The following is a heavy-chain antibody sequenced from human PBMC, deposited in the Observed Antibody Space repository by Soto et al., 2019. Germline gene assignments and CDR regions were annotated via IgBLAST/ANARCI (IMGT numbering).Heavy chain of an antibody. CDR2: FSADNGNI. J-gene: IGHJ4*02. V-gene: IGHV1-18*01. CDR1: GYTFPSYG. Sequence: QVPLVQSGAEVKKPAASVKVSCKASGYTFPSYGITWVRQAPGQGLEWMTWFSADNGNINYAQKLQGRVTMTTDTSTSTTYVELRSLRSDDTAVYYWPRTKYSSGWYGGYYFDNRGQGTLVTVSS. CDR3: PRTKYSSGWYGGYYFDN. D-gene: IGHD6-19*01.